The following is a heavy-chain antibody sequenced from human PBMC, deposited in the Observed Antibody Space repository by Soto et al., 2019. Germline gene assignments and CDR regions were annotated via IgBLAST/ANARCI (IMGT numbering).Heavy chain of an antibody. CDR1: GYTFTSYA. Sequence: QVQLVQSGAEVKKPGASVQVSCKASGYTFTSYAMQWVRQAPGQRLEWMGWINAGNGKTKYSQKFQGRVTITRDTSASTAYMELSTLRSEDTAVYYCAREPGYSYGYNWGQGTLVTVSS. CDR2: INAGNGKT. V-gene: IGHV1-3*01. D-gene: IGHD5-18*01. J-gene: IGHJ4*02. CDR3: AREPGYSYGYN.